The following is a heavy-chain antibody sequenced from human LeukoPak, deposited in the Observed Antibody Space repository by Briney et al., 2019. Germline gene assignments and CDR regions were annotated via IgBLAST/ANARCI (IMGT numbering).Heavy chain of an antibody. Sequence: GSLRLSCAASGFTFSNYEMNWVRQAPGKGLEWIGEINHSGSTNYNPSLKSRVTISVDTSKNQFSLKLSSVTAADTAVYYCARWPGWLQFGYYFDYWGQGTLVTVSS. D-gene: IGHD5-24*01. CDR2: INHSGST. V-gene: IGHV4-34*01. CDR1: GFTFSNYE. J-gene: IGHJ4*02. CDR3: ARWPGWLQFGYYFDY.